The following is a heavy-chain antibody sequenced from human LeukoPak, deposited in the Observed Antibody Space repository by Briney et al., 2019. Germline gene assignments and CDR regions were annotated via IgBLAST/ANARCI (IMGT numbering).Heavy chain of an antibody. J-gene: IGHJ4*02. CDR1: GGSISSYY. Sequence: SETLSLTCTVSGGSISSYYWSWIRQPPGKGLEWIGYIYYSRSTNYNPSLKSRVTISVDTSKNQFSLKLSSVTAADTAVYYCASEYDYGGPFDYWGQGTLVTVSS. CDR3: ASEYDYGGPFDY. CDR2: IYYSRST. D-gene: IGHD4-23*01. V-gene: IGHV4-59*01.